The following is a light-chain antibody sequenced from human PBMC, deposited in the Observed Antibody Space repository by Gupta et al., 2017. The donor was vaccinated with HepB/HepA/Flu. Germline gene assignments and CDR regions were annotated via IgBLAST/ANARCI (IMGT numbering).Light chain of an antibody. CDR3: QQRDSIPYT. CDR2: AAS. CDR1: QSISSY. V-gene: IGKV1-39*01. J-gene: IGKJ2*01. Sequence: DIQMTQSPPSLSASIGDRVTITCRASQSISSYVNWYQQKPGKAPKLLIYAASNLQSGVPSRFSGSGSGTDFTLTISSLQPEDFATYYCQQRDSIPYTFGQGTKMEIK.